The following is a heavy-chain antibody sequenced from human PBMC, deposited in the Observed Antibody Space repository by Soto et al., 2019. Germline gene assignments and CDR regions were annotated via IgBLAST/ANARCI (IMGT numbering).Heavy chain of an antibody. J-gene: IGHJ5*02. V-gene: IGHV3-48*03. CDR1: GFTFSSYE. D-gene: IGHD5-12*01. CDR3: ARDRGYSGYDHTP. Sequence: QPGGSLRLSCAASGFTFSSYEMNWVRQAPGKGLEWVSYISSSGSTIYYADSVKGRFTISRDNAKNSLYLQMNSLRAEDTAVYYCARDRGYSGYDHTPWGQRTLVTVSS. CDR2: ISSSGSTI.